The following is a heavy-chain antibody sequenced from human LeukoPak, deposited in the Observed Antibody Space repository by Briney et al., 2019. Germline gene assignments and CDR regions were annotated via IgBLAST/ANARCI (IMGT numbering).Heavy chain of an antibody. CDR1: GGSISSGGYY. V-gene: IGHV4-31*03. CDR2: IYYSGST. D-gene: IGHD2-2*02. J-gene: IGHJ4*02. Sequence: KPSETLSLTCTVSGGSISSGGYYWSWIRQHPGKGLEWIGYIYYSGSTYYNPSLKSRVTISVDTSKNQFSLKLSSVTAADTAVYYCARTSGYCSSTSCYTFDYWGQGTLVTVSS. CDR3: ARTSGYCSSTSCYTFDY.